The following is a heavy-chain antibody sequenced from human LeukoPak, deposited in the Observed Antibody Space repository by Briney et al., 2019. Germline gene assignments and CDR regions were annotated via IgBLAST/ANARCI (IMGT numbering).Heavy chain of an antibody. J-gene: IGHJ4*02. CDR1: GYSFTSYW. D-gene: IGHD3-10*01. V-gene: IGHV5-51*01. CDR3: ARTLSNSGYFDY. CDR2: IYPGDSDT. Sequence: ESLKISCKGSGYSFTSYWIGWVRQMPGKGLEWMGIIYPGDSDTRYSPSFQGQVTISADKSVTTAYLQWSSLKASDTAMYYCARTLSNSGYFDYWGQGTLVTVSS.